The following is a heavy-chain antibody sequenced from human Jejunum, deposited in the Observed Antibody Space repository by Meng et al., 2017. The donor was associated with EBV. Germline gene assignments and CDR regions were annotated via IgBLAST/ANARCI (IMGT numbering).Heavy chain of an antibody. CDR3: ARDSRVSADY. D-gene: IGHD5/OR15-5a*01. Sequence: QVQLVQSGAELKEPGASVSLSCKAAGYTFIGYYMHWVRQAPGQGLEWMGRIDPKNGEPIYAQGFQYRVTMTRDTSINTAYMDLSGLTSDDTAIYYCARDSRVSADYWGQGTLGTVS. CDR1: GYTFIGYY. V-gene: IGHV1-2*06. CDR2: IDPKNGEP. J-gene: IGHJ4*02.